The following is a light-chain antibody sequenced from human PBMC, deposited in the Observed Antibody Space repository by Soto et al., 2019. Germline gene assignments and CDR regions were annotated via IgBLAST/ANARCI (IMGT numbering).Light chain of an antibody. CDR2: EVV. Sequence: QSVLTQPPSASGSPGQSVTISCTGTKNDIGVYDFVSWYQHHPGKAPRLIIYEVVQRPSGDPDRFSGSKSGNTASLTVSGLQAADEGDYFCKSYAGSNTYVFGSGTKLTVL. CDR1: KNDIGVYDF. CDR3: KSYAGSNTYV. J-gene: IGLJ1*01. V-gene: IGLV2-8*01.